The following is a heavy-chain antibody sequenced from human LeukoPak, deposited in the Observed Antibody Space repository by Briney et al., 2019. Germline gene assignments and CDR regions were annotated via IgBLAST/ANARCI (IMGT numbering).Heavy chain of an antibody. Sequence: GESLKISCKGSGYPFTNYWIGWVRQMPGKGLEWMGIIYPDDSDIIYSPSFQGQVTISADKSISTAYLQWSSLKASDTAIYYCARHIGATGPDYWGQGTLVTVPS. V-gene: IGHV5-51*01. CDR3: ARHIGATGPDY. J-gene: IGHJ4*02. CDR2: IYPDDSDI. D-gene: IGHD6-13*01. CDR1: GYPFTNYW.